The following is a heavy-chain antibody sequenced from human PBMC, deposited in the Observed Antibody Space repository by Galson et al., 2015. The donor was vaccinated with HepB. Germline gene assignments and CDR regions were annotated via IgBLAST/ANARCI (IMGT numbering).Heavy chain of an antibody. D-gene: IGHD6-13*01. CDR2: IGSTGTTT. V-gene: IGHV3-23*01. J-gene: IGHJ6*02. CDR3: AKDKIRRVIAAAVVYYSGLDI. Sequence: LRLSCAASGFIFSSYPMSWVRQAPGKGLEWVSSIGSTGTTTYYAASVKGRFAVSRDNANSQNMMYLQMNSLRVEDTAVYYCAKDKIRRVIAAAVVYYSGLDIWGQGTTVSVSS. CDR1: GFIFSSYP.